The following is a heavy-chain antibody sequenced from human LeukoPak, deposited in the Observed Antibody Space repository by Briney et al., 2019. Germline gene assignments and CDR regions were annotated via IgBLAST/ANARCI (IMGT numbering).Heavy chain of an antibody. CDR1: GYTFTSYG. V-gene: IGHV1-18*01. CDR3: ARRGGNYYIDY. CDR2: ISAYNGNT. D-gene: IGHD4-23*01. Sequence: GSSVKVSCKASGYTFTSYGISWVRQAPGQGLEWMGWISAYNGNTNYAQNLQGRVTMTTDTSTGAAYMELRSLRSDDTAVYYCARRGGNYYIDYWGQGTLVTVSS. J-gene: IGHJ4*02.